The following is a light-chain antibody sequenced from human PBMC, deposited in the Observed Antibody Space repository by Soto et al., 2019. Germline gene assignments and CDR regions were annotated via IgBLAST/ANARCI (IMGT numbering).Light chain of an antibody. CDR3: QEYNSAPPWT. Sequence: DIQMTQSPSSLSASVGDRVTITCRASQGISTYLAWYQQKPGKPPNLLIYGAFTLQSGVPSRFSGSGYGTEFTRTISSLQPEDSATYYCQEYNSAPPWTFGQGTKVEIK. CDR1: QGISTY. J-gene: IGKJ1*01. CDR2: GAF. V-gene: IGKV1-27*01.